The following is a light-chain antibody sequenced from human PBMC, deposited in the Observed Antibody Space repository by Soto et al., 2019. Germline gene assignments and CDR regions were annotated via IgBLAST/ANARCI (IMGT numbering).Light chain of an antibody. CDR1: QRISNY. J-gene: IGKJ4*01. CDR2: DAS. CDR3: QQYDNLPLT. Sequence: DIQMTQSPPSLSASVGDKVTIACRASQRISNYVNWYQQKPGRAPKLLIYDASNLETGVPSRFSGSGSGTDFTFTISSLQPEDIATYYCQQYDNLPLTFGGGTKVEIK. V-gene: IGKV1-33*01.